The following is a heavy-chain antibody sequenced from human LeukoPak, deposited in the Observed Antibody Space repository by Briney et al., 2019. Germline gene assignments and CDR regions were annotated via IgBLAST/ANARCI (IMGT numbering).Heavy chain of an antibody. Sequence: GESLKISCKGSGYSFTSYWIGWVRQMPGKGLEWTGIIYPGDSDTRYSPSFPGQVTISADKSISTAYLQWSSLTASDTAMYYCARLPCSGSSCYHRGNPIPPGYFDYWGQGTLVTVSS. J-gene: IGHJ4*02. CDR2: IYPGDSDT. CDR3: ARLPCSGSSCYHRGNPIPPGYFDY. D-gene: IGHD2-15*01. V-gene: IGHV5-51*01. CDR1: GYSFTSYW.